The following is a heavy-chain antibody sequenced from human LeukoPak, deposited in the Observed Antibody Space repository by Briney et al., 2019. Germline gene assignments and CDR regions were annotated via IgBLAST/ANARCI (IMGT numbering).Heavy chain of an antibody. CDR3: ARDPSEGVKRFDP. CDR1: GYTFARFG. J-gene: IGHJ5*02. V-gene: IGHV1-8*01. Sequence: ASVKISCKASGYTFARFGITWVRQAPGQGLEWMGWMNPNSGNTGYAQKFQGRVTMTRNTSISTAYMELSSLRSEDTAVYYCARDPSEGVKRFDPWGQGTLVTVSS. CDR2: MNPNSGNT.